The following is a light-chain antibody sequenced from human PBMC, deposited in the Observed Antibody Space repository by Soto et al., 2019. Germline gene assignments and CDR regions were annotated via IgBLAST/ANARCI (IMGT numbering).Light chain of an antibody. CDR1: QSVSSN. J-gene: IGKJ2*01. CDR2: GAS. CDR3: HQYNNWPYT. V-gene: IGKV3-15*01. Sequence: EIVMTQSPATLSVSPGERAALSCRASQSVSSNFAWYQQKPGQAPRLLIYGASTRATGIPARFSGSGSGTEFTLTISSLQSEDYAVYYCHQYNNWPYTFGQGTKLEFK.